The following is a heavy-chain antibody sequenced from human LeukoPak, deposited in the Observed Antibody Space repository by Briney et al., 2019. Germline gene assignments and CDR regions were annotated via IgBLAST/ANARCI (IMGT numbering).Heavy chain of an antibody. D-gene: IGHD3-22*01. CDR2: IRYDGSNQ. CDR1: GFISSKYW. CDR3: ARDWSRRDYYDSTALDY. J-gene: IGHJ4*02. Sequence: GGSLRLSCAASGFISSKYWMTWVRQAPGKGLEWVTFIRYDGSNQYYADSVKGRFTISRDNSKNTLYVQMNSLRAEDTAVYYCARDWSRRDYYDSTALDYWGQGTLVTVSS. V-gene: IGHV3-30*02.